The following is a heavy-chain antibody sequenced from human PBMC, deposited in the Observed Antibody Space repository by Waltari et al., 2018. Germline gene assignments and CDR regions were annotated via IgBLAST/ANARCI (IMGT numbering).Heavy chain of an antibody. J-gene: IGHJ3*02. CDR3: ATDPLSLVGDYAFDI. CDR2: VDPEDGET. D-gene: IGHD1-26*01. V-gene: IGHV1-69-2*01. CDR1: GYTFTGYY. Sequence: VQLVQSGAEVKKPGASVKVSCKASGYTFTGYYMHWVRQAPGQGLEWMGRVDPEDGETIYAEKFQGRVTITADTSTDTAYMELSSLRSEDTAVYYCATDPLSLVGDYAFDIWGQGTMVTVSS.